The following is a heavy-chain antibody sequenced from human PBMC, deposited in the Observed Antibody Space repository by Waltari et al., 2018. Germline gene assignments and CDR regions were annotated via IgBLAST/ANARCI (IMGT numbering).Heavy chain of an antibody. CDR1: GYTFTGYY. CDR3: ARDKRWYNSGWYAFDY. V-gene: IGHV1-2*02. Sequence: QVQLVQSGAEVKKPGASVKVSCKASGYTFTGYYMHWVRQAPGQGLEWMGWINPNSGDTNSAQKFHGRVTMTWDTSISPDYMGLSRLRSDDTAVYYCARDKRWYNSGWYAFDYWGQGTLVTVSS. D-gene: IGHD6-19*01. J-gene: IGHJ4*02. CDR2: INPNSGDT.